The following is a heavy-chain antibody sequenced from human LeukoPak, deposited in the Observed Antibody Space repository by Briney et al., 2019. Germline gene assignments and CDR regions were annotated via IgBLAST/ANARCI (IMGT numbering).Heavy chain of an antibody. CDR3: ARSYGGNSGIYDAFDI. CDR2: MYNRGST. CDR1: GDSISSYY. Sequence: SETLSLTCTVSGDSISSYYWSWIRQPPGKGLEWIGYMYNRGSTNYNPSLNSRVTISVDTSKNQFSLKLSSVTAADTAVYYCARSYGGNSGIYDAFDIWGQGTMVTVSS. J-gene: IGHJ3*02. D-gene: IGHD4-23*01. V-gene: IGHV4-59*08.